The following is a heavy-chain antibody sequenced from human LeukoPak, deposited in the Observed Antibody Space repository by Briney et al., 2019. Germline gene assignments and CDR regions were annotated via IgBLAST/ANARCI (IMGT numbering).Heavy chain of an antibody. J-gene: IGHJ4*02. D-gene: IGHD3-22*01. CDR2: INPSGGST. CDR3: ARDRGDSSGYHAPYFDY. CDR1: GYTFTSYY. V-gene: IGHV1-46*01. Sequence: ASVKVSCKASGYTFTSYYMHWVRQAPGQGLEWMGIINPSGGSTSYAQKFQGRVTMTRDTSTSTVYMELSSLRSEDTAVYYCARDRGDSSGYHAPYFDYWGQGTLVTVSS.